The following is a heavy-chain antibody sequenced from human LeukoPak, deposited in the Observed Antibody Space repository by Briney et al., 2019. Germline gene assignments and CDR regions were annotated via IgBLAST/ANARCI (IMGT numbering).Heavy chain of an antibody. Sequence: SETLSLTCTVSGGSINYYYWMWIRQPPGKGLEWIGYIYYSGSTNYNPSLKSRVTISIDTSKNQFSLKLSSVTAADTAVYYCARDRVRGSSNPYFDYWGQGTLVTVSS. CDR3: ARDRVRGSSNPYFDY. J-gene: IGHJ4*02. CDR1: GGSINYYY. D-gene: IGHD1-26*01. V-gene: IGHV4-59*01. CDR2: IYYSGST.